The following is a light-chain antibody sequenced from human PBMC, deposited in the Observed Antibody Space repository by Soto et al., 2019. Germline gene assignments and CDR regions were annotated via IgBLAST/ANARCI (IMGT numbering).Light chain of an antibody. V-gene: IGKV1-39*01. J-gene: IGKJ1*01. CDR3: QQTYSTPRT. Sequence: DIQMTQSPSSLSASVGDRVTITCRASQSISSYLNWYQQKPGKAPKLLIYAASSLQSGVPSRFSGSRSGTDFTPTISSLQPEDFATYYCQQTYSTPRTFGQGTKVEIK. CDR2: AAS. CDR1: QSISSY.